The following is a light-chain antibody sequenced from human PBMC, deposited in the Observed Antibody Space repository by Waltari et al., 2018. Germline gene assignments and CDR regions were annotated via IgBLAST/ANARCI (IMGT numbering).Light chain of an antibody. CDR2: AVG. Sequence: QSALTQPTSVSGSPGQSITISCPGTSRDVGFDNYVSWYQQYPGKVPQLLIYAVGDRPSCVSSRLCGSKSDNTASLAISGLQSDDEADYYCNSYSGSSSWVFGGGTKLTGL. CDR1: SRDVGFDNY. CDR3: NSYSGSSSWV. V-gene: IGLV2-14*01. J-gene: IGLJ3*02.